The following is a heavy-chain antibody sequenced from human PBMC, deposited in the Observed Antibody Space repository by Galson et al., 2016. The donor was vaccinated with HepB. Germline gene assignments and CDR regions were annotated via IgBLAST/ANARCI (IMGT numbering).Heavy chain of an antibody. D-gene: IGHD6-19*01. J-gene: IGHJ4*02. CDR2: IWNDGSNK. V-gene: IGHV3-33*01. Sequence: SLRLSCAASGFTFSSYGMHWVRQAPGKGLDWLAGIWNDGSNKSYVASVKGRFTISRDNSKNTLYLQMHSLRAEDTAVYFCAREGAEMAVAGTAFDYWGQGTLVTVSS. CDR1: GFTFSSYG. CDR3: AREGAEMAVAGTAFDY.